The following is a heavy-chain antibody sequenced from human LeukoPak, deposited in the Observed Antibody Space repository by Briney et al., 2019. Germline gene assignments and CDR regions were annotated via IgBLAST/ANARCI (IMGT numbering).Heavy chain of an antibody. CDR3: AKGQSGSVWAHLDN. J-gene: IGHJ4*02. V-gene: IGHV3-23*01. CDR1: GFTFRSYA. Sequence: PTGGSLRLSCAASGFTFRSYAMSWVGHAPGKGLEGVSTISNSGDNTYYADSVKGRFTISRDNSKDTLYLQMNSLRAEDTALYYCAKGQSGSVWAHLDNWGQGTLVTVSS. D-gene: IGHD5/OR15-5a*01. CDR2: ISNSGDNT.